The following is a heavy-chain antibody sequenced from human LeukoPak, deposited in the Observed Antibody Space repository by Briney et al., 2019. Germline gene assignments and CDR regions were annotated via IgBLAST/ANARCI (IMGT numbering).Heavy chain of an antibody. CDR3: ARDRTVEMATIFPSDAFDI. D-gene: IGHD5-24*01. J-gene: IGHJ3*02. CDR1: GFTFSSYS. Sequence: KAGGSLRLSCAASGFTFSSYSMNWVRQAPGKGLEWVSSISSSSSYIYYADSVKGRFTISRDNAKNSLYLQMNSLRAEDTAVYYCARDRTVEMATIFPSDAFDIWGQGTMVTVSS. CDR2: ISSSSSYI. V-gene: IGHV3-21*01.